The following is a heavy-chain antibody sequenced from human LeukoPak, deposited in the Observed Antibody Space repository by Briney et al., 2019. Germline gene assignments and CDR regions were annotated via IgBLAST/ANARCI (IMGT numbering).Heavy chain of an antibody. CDR1: GFTFSSYS. D-gene: IGHD2-2*01. V-gene: IGHV3-48*01. J-gene: IGHJ6*03. CDR2: ISSSSSTI. Sequence: PGGSLRLSCAASGFTFSSYSMNWVRQAPGKELEWVSYISSSSSTIYYADSVKGRFTISRDNAKNSLYLQMNSLRAEDTAVYYCAREEARERYCSSTSCYLYYYYYMDVCGKGTTVTVS. CDR3: AREEARERYCSSTSCYLYYYYYMDV.